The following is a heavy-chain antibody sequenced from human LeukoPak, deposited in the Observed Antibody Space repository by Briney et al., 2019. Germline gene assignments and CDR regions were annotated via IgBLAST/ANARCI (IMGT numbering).Heavy chain of an antibody. V-gene: IGHV3-30*02. CDR1: GFTFNNYG. D-gene: IGHD3-10*01. Sequence: GGCLRLSWAAAGFTFNNYGMHWVRQAPGKGLEWVAFIRYNGNNQYYADSVKGRFTISRDNSKNTLYLQMNSLKGDDTAVYYCAKDSAFYYIDVWGKGTTVIISS. CDR2: IRYNGNNQ. J-gene: IGHJ6*03. CDR3: AKDSAFYYIDV.